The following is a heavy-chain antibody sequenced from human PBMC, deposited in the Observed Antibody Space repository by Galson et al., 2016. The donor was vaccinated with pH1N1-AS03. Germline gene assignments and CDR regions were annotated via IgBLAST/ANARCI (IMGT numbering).Heavy chain of an antibody. J-gene: IGHJ4*02. D-gene: IGHD2/OR15-2a*01. V-gene: IGHV3-23*01. CDR2: ISGSGVTT. Sequence: LRLSCAASGFTFSSYALSWVRQTPGKGLEWVSAISGSGVTTYYAESVKGRFTISRDNSKTTVSLQMNSLSADDTAIYYCSKGVRYAFYAQFDRWGQGTLVTVSS. CDR1: GFTFSSYA. CDR3: SKGVRYAFYAQFDR.